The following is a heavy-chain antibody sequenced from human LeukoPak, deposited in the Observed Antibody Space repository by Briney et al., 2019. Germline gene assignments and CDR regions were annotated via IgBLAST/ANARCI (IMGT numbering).Heavy chain of an antibody. J-gene: IGHJ6*03. CDR3: ARDCSSTRGRCYYYMDV. Sequence: ASVTVSCKASGYTFTSYGISWVRQAPGQGLEWMGWISAYNGNTNYAQKLQGRVTMTTDTSTSTAYMELRGLRSDDTAVYYCARDCSSTRGRCYYYMDVWGKGTTVTVSS. CDR2: ISAYNGNT. CDR1: GYTFTSYG. D-gene: IGHD2-2*01. V-gene: IGHV1-18*01.